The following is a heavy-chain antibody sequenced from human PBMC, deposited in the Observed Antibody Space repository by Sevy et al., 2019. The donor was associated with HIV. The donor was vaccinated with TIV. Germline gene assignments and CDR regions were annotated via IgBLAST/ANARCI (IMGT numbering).Heavy chain of an antibody. D-gene: IGHD2-21*01. J-gene: IGHJ4*02. Sequence: GGSLRLSCKASGFTFSSFGIHWVRQAPGKGLEWVALMWYDGNNKYYADSVKGRFTISRDSSKNTLYLQMNNLRAEDTAVYYCARGPSLIVAGAAGYLDYWGQGTLVTVSS. CDR1: GFTFSSFG. CDR3: ARGPSLIVAGAAGYLDY. CDR2: MWYDGNNK. V-gene: IGHV3-33*01.